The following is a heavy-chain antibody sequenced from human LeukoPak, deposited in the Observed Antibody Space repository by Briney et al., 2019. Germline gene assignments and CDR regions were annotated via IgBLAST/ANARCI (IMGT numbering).Heavy chain of an antibody. CDR2: ISYDGSNK. D-gene: IGHD4-17*01. J-gene: IGHJ6*02. CDR1: GFTFSSYG. Sequence: GGSLRLSCAASGFTFSSYGMHWVRQAPGKGLEWVAVISYDGSNKYYADSVKGRFTISRDNSKNTLYLQMNSLRAEDTAVYYCAKDLNPTVTTGYYGMDVWGQGTTVTVSS. CDR3: AKDLNPTVTTGYYGMDV. V-gene: IGHV3-30*18.